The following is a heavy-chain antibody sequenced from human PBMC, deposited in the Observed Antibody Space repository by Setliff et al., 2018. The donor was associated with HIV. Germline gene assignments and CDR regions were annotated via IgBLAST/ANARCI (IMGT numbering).Heavy chain of an antibody. J-gene: IGHJ2*01. CDR1: GGSFSGYY. CDR2: INHSGST. D-gene: IGHD3-22*01. V-gene: IGHV4-34*01. Sequence: PSETLSLTCAVYGGSFSGYYWSWIRQPPGKGLEWIGEINHSGSTKYSPSLNSRVTILGDTPKNQFSLKMSSVTATDTAVYYCASGYYDSSGYYWYFDLWGRGTLVTVSS. CDR3: ASGYYDSSGYYWYFDL.